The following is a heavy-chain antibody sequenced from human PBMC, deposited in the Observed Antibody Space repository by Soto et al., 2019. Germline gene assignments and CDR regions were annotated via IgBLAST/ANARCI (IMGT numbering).Heavy chain of an antibody. Sequence: PGESLKISCNGSGYSFTSYWISWVRQMPGKGLEWMGRIDPSDSYTNYSPSFQGHVTISADKSISTAYLQWSSLKASDTAMYYCARGRSCSSTSCHYYYYYGMDVWGQGTTVTVSS. J-gene: IGHJ6*02. D-gene: IGHD2-2*01. CDR1: GYSFTSYW. CDR3: ARGRSCSSTSCHYYYYYGMDV. V-gene: IGHV5-10-1*01. CDR2: IDPSDSYT.